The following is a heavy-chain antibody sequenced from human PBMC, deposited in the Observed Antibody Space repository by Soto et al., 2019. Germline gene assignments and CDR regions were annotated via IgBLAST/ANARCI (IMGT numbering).Heavy chain of an antibody. CDR3: ARDFRPSRRSDYHYYYGMDV. CDR2: ISYDGSNK. J-gene: IGHJ6*02. Sequence: QVQLVESGGGVVQPGRSLRLSCAASGFTFSSYAMHWVRQAPGKGLEWVAVISYDGSNKYYADSVKGRFTISRDNSKNTLYLQMNSLRAEDTAVYYCARDFRPSRRSDYHYYYGMDVWGQGTTVTVSS. D-gene: IGHD6-6*01. CDR1: GFTFSSYA. V-gene: IGHV3-30-3*01.